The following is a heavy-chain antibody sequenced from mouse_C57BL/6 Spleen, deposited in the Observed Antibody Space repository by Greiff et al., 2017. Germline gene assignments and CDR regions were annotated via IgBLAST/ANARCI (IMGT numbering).Heavy chain of an antibody. CDR2: IHPNSGST. D-gene: IGHD1-1*01. Sequence: QVQLQQPGAELVKPGASVKLSCKASGYTFTSYWMHWVKQRPGQGLEWIGMIHPNSGSTNYNETFKSQATLTVDKSSSTAYMQLSSLTSEDSAIYYCARGRILDYYGSSYNYAMDYWGQGTSVTVSS. V-gene: IGHV1-64*01. CDR1: GYTFTSYW. CDR3: ARGRILDYYGSSYNYAMDY. J-gene: IGHJ4*01.